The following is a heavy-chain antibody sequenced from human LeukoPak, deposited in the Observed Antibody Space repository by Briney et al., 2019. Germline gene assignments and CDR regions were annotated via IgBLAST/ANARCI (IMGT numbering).Heavy chain of an antibody. D-gene: IGHD6-19*01. CDR3: ARMAVAGIFGYYYYYMDV. Sequence: SETLSLTCTVSGGSISSYYWSWIRQPAGKGLEWIGRIYTSGSTNYNPSLKSRVTISVDTSKNQFSLKLSSVTAADTAVYYCARMAVAGIFGYYYYYMDVWGKGTTVTISS. CDR2: IYTSGST. V-gene: IGHV4-4*07. CDR1: GGSISSYY. J-gene: IGHJ6*03.